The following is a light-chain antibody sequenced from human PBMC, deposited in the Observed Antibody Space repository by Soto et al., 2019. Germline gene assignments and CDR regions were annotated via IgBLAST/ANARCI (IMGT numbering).Light chain of an antibody. J-gene: IGKJ1*01. CDR1: QSISSW. V-gene: IGKV1-5*01. CDR3: QQYNSYSWT. Sequence: DIQMTQSPSTLSASVGDRVTITCRASQSISSWLAWYHQKPGKAPKLLIYDASSLESGVPSRFSGSGSGTEFTLTISSLQPDDFATYYCQQYNSYSWTVGQGTKVDIK. CDR2: DAS.